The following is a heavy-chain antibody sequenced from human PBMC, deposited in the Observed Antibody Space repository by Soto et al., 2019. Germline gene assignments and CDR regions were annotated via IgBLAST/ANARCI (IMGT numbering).Heavy chain of an antibody. CDR3: AREYYGSGSYPYWFDP. D-gene: IGHD3-10*01. Sequence: EAPVKVSCKASGYTFTSYGISWVRQAPGQGLEWMGWISAYNGNTNYAQKLQGRVTMTTDTSTSTAYMELRSLRSDDTAVYYCAREYYGSGSYPYWFDPWGQGTLVTVSS. V-gene: IGHV1-18*01. CDR2: ISAYNGNT. J-gene: IGHJ5*02. CDR1: GYTFTSYG.